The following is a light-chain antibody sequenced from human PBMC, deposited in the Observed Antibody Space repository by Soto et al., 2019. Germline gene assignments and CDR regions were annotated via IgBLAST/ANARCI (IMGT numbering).Light chain of an antibody. V-gene: IGLV2-14*01. CDR1: SSDIGGYNF. CDR3: ASYTTSSTLV. J-gene: IGLJ2*01. CDR2: AVT. Sequence: QSVLTQPASVSVSPVQSITISCTGTSSDIGGYNFVSWYHQHPGKAPKLLIYAVTNRPSGIPDRFSGSKSGNTASLTISGLQAEDGADYYCASYTTSSTLVFGGGTKLTVL.